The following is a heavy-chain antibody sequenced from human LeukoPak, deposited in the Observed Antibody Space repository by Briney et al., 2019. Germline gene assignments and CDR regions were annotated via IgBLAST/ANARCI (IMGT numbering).Heavy chain of an antibody. J-gene: IGHJ4*02. V-gene: IGHV3-7*01. CDR2: IKYDGSEK. CDR3: ASGFLDDFWSGHF. Sequence: GGSLRLSCAASGFSFSTYWMSWVRLAPGKGPEWVSNIKYDGSEKYYVDSVKGRFTISRDNSKTSLYLHMNSLRAEDTAVYYCASGFLDDFWSGHFWGQGTLVTVSS. CDR1: GFSFSTYW. D-gene: IGHD3-3*01.